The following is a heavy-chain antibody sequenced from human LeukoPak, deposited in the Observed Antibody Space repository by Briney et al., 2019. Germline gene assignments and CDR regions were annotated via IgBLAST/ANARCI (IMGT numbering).Heavy chain of an antibody. V-gene: IGHV4-34*01. D-gene: IGHD1-26*01. CDR1: GGSFSGYY. J-gene: IGHJ4*02. CDR2: INHSGST. CDR3: ARVYSGSYDYFDY. Sequence: KPSETLSLTCAVYGGSFSGYYWSWIRQPPGKGLEWIGEINHSGSTNYNPSLKSRVTISVDTSKNQFSLKLSSVTAADTAVYYCARVYSGSYDYFDYWGQGTLVTVSS.